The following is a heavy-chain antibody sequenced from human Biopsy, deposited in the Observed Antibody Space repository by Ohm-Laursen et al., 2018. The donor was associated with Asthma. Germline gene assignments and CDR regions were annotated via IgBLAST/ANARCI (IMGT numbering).Heavy chain of an antibody. CDR1: GGSISNTNW. V-gene: IGHV4-4*02. CDR3: ASPVNRAFGGYEWAAVFDY. J-gene: IGHJ4*02. CDR2: THYSGST. Sequence: SETLSLTCAVSGGSISNTNWWSWVRQSPGKGPEWIGTTHYSGSTFYKPSLRSRVTMSLDTSTNQFSLRLRSVTATDTAVYYCASPVNRAFGGYEWAAVFDYWGQGILVTVSS. D-gene: IGHD5-12*01.